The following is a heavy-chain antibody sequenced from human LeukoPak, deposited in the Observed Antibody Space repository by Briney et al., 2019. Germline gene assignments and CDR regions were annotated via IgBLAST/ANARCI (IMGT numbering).Heavy chain of an antibody. J-gene: IGHJ4*02. Sequence: SQTLSLTCTVSGGSISSGSYYWSWIRQPAGKGLEWIGRIYTSGSTNYNPSLKSRVTISVDTSKNQFSLKLSSVTAADTAVYYCARTVGYSSLKFDYWGQGTLVTVSS. CDR3: ARTVGYSSLKFDY. CDR2: IYTSGST. V-gene: IGHV4-61*02. CDR1: GGSISSGSYY. D-gene: IGHD6-13*01.